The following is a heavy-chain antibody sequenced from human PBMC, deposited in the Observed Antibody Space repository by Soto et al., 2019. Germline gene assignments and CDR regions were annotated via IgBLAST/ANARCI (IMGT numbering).Heavy chain of an antibody. CDR1: GFTFSSYA. D-gene: IGHD3-16*02. CDR3: AKGGNYDYVWGSYRYYYYYGMDV. CDR2: ISGRGGST. V-gene: IGHV3-23*01. Sequence: GGSLRLSCAASGFTFSSYAMSWVRQAPGKGLEWVSAISGRGGSTYYADSVKGRFTISRDNSKNTLYLQMNSLRAEDTAVYYCAKGGNYDYVWGSYRYYYYYGMDVWGKGTTVTVSS. J-gene: IGHJ6*04.